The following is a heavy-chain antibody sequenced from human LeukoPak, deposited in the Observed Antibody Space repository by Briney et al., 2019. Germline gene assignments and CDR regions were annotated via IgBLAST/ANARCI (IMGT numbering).Heavy chain of an antibody. Sequence: GGSLRLSCAASGFTFSSYGMHWVRQAPGKGLEWVAFIRYDGSNKYYADSVKGRFTISRDNYKNTLYLQMNSLRVEDTAVYYCAKDRSGSCHYWGQGTLVIVSS. J-gene: IGHJ4*02. D-gene: IGHD3-16*02. CDR2: IRYDGSNK. CDR3: AKDRSGSCHY. V-gene: IGHV3-30*02. CDR1: GFTFSSYG.